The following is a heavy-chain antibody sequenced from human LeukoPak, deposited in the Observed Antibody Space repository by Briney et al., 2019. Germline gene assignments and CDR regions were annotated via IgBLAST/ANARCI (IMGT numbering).Heavy chain of an antibody. CDR2: IGTAGDT. CDR1: GFTFSSYD. J-gene: IGHJ4*02. D-gene: IGHD3-10*02. CDR3: ARDSVFGELLFADY. V-gene: IGHV3-13*01. Sequence: GGSLRLSCAASGFTFSSYDMHWVRQATGKGLEWVSAIGTAGDTYYPGSVKGRFTISRENAKNSLYLQMNSLRAGDTAVYYCARDSVFGELLFADYWGQGTLVTVSS.